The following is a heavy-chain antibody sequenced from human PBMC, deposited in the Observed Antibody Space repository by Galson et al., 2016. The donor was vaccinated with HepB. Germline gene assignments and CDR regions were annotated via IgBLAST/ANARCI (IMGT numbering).Heavy chain of an antibody. J-gene: IGHJ4*02. Sequence: CAISGDSVSSNSAAWSWIRQSPSRGLEWLGRTYYRSKWYNDYAVPVKSRITINPDTSKNRFSLQLNSVTPEDTAVYYCARDPNDFYSSFDYWGQGTLVTVSS. CDR2: TYYRSKWYN. CDR1: GDSVSSNSAA. V-gene: IGHV6-1*01. CDR3: ARDPNDFYSSFDY. D-gene: IGHD3-3*01.